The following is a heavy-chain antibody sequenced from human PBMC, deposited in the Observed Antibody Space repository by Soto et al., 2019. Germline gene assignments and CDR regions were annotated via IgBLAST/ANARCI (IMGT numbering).Heavy chain of an antibody. J-gene: IGHJ4*02. Sequence: PGGSLRLSCAASGFTFSSYGMHWVRQASGKGLEWVAVIWYDGSNKYFADSVKGRFTISRDNSKNTLYLQMSSLRAEDTAVYYCARDVLIVSVAGTVGIDYWGQGTLVTVSS. CDR2: IWYDGSNK. D-gene: IGHD6-19*01. CDR3: ARDVLIVSVAGTVGIDY. V-gene: IGHV3-33*01. CDR1: GFTFSSYG.